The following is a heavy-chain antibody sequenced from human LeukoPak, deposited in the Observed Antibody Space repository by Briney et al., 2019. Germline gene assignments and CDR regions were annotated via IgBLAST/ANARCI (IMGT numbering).Heavy chain of an antibody. CDR2: SNHSGST. J-gene: IGHJ5*02. D-gene: IGHD2-21*01. Sequence: SQTLSLTCAVYGGSFSGYYCSWSRKPPRKGQGLVGESNHSGSTSYNPSLTSRVTISVEMSKNKISLKLNSGTAADTAVYCCRTGQTLWFYCFYPWGQVTLVTVS. V-gene: IGHV4-34*01. CDR1: GGSFSGYY. CDR3: RTGQTLWFYCFYP.